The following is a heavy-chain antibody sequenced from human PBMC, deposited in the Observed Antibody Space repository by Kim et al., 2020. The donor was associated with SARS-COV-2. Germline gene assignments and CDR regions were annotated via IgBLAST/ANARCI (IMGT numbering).Heavy chain of an antibody. CDR3: ARVYKVRGVIITSGSAFDI. Sequence: SRVTISVDTSKNQFSLKLSSVTAADTAVYYCARVYKVRGVIITSGSAFDIWGQGTMVTVSS. V-gene: IGHV4-39*01. D-gene: IGHD3-10*01. J-gene: IGHJ3*02.